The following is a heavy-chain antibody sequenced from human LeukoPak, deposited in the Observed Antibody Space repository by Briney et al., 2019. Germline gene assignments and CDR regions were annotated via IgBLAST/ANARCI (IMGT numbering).Heavy chain of an antibody. CDR3: ARDSYMAAADTWFDP. D-gene: IGHD6-13*01. J-gene: IGHJ5*02. CDR1: GYTFTDYT. Sequence: ASVKVSCKASGYTFTDYTIHWVRQAPGQRLEWMGWINSAYSNTKYSQEFQGRVTITSDTSASTAYMEVRSLASEDTAIYYCARDSYMAAADTWFDPWGQGTLVTVSS. V-gene: IGHV1-3*01. CDR2: INSAYSNT.